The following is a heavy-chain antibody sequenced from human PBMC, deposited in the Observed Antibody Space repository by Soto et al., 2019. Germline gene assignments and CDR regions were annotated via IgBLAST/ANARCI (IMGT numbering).Heavy chain of an antibody. CDR2: TYYRSKWYN. J-gene: IGHJ6*03. CDR1: GDSVSSNSAA. CDR3: ARENYDFWSGSRLADYYYYYMDV. D-gene: IGHD3-3*01. V-gene: IGHV6-1*01. Sequence: KQSQTLSLTCAISGDSVSSNSAAWNWIRQSPSRGLEWLGRTYYRSKWYNDYAVSVKSRITINPDTSKNQFSLQLNSVTPEDTAVYYCARENYDFWSGSRLADYYYYYMDVWGKGTTVTVSS.